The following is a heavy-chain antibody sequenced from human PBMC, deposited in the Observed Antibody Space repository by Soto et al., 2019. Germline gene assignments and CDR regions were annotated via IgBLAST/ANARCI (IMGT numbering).Heavy chain of an antibody. CDR1: GYTFSTYG. D-gene: IGHD2-2*02. CDR3: ARVKVPAAILGASDL. CDR2: INPIKGDT. J-gene: IGHJ3*01. V-gene: IGHV1-18*01. Sequence: ASVKVSCKASGYTFSTYGITWVRQAPGQGLDWMGWINPIKGDTNSAAIFQDRVTMTTDTSTRTAYMELRSLKSDDTAVYYCARVKVPAAILGASDLWGQGALVTVSS.